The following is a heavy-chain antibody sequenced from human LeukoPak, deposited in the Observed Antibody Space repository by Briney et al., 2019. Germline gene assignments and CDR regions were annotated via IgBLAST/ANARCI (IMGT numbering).Heavy chain of an antibody. J-gene: IGHJ6*02. Sequence: SGTLSLTCAVSGGSISSSNWWSWVRQPPGKGLEWIGEIYHSGSTNYNPSLKSRVTISADTFKNHFSLIVTSLTAADTAVYYCAAAPILRGEGGEHYKYGMDVWGQGTTVIVSS. CDR1: GGSISSSNW. V-gene: IGHV4-4*02. CDR3: AAAPILRGEGGEHYKYGMDV. D-gene: IGHD2-2*02. CDR2: IYHSGST.